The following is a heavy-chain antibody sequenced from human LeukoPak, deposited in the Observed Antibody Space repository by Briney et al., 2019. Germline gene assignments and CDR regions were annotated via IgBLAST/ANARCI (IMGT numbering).Heavy chain of an antibody. J-gene: IGHJ3*02. Sequence: GASVKVSCKASGYTFTSYYMHWVRQAPGQGLEWMGIINPSGGSTSYAQKFQGRVTMTRDMSTSTVYMELSSLRSEDTAVYYCARDSPQYFLSGAYDAFDIWGQGTMVTVSS. CDR2: INPSGGST. V-gene: IGHV1-46*01. CDR1: GYTFTSYY. CDR3: ARDSPQYFLSGAYDAFDI. D-gene: IGHD2/OR15-2a*01.